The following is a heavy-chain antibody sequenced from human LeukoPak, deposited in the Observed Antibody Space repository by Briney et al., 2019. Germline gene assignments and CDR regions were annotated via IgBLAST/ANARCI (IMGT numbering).Heavy chain of an antibody. Sequence: GSLRLPCAASGFTFSSYWMSWVRQAPGKGLEWIGYIYYSGSTNYNPSLKSRVTISVDTSKNQFSLKLSSVTAADTAVYYCARERVVRGPNAFDIWGQGTMVTVSS. J-gene: IGHJ3*02. CDR3: ARERVVRGPNAFDI. CDR1: GFTFSSYW. V-gene: IGHV4-59*01. CDR2: IYYSGST. D-gene: IGHD3-10*01.